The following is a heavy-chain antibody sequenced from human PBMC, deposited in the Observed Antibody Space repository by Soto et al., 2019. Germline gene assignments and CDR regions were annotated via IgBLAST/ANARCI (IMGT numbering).Heavy chain of an antibody. CDR2: IWGHGRIT. D-gene: IGHD6-13*01. J-gene: IGHJ3*02. V-gene: IGHV3-64*05. Sequence: GWSLRLSCSASGFTFSTYTMHWVRQTPGKGLEYVSSIWGHGRITFYADSVRGRFTISRDNSKNTLFVQMKSLRVDDTGVYYCVRDQAASCTSWAFDIWVQGT. CDR1: GFTFSTYT. CDR3: VRDQAASCTSWAFDI.